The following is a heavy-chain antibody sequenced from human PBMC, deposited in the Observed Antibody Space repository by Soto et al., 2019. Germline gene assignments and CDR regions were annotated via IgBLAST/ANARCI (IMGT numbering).Heavy chain of an antibody. Sequence: EVQLLESGGGLVQPGGSLRLSCAASGFTFSSYAMSWVRQAPGKGLEWVSAISGSGGSTYYADSVKGRFTISRDNSKNTLYLQMNSLRAEDTAVYYCAKEGGYSGYDLNWFDPWGQGTLVTVSS. D-gene: IGHD5-12*01. CDR1: GFTFSSYA. CDR3: AKEGGYSGYDLNWFDP. CDR2: ISGSGGST. J-gene: IGHJ5*02. V-gene: IGHV3-23*01.